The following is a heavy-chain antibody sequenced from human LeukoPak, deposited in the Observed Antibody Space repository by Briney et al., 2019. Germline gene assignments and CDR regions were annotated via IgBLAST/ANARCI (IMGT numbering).Heavy chain of an antibody. CDR1: GYTFTSYY. D-gene: IGHD6-19*01. CDR2: INPSGGST. J-gene: IGHJ4*02. CDR3: ARDGMAVAPDY. V-gene: IGHV1-46*01. Sequence: ASVKVSCKASGYTFTSYYMHWVRQAPGQGLEWMGIINPSGGSTSYAQKFQGRVTMTRDTSTSTVYMELSSLRSDDTAVYYCARDGMAVAPDYWGQGTLVTVSS.